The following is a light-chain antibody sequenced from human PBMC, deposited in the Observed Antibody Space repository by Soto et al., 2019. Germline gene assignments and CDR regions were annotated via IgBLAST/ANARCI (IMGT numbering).Light chain of an antibody. CDR2: GAS. CDR1: QSVSSN. CDR3: QHSNDWPFT. J-gene: IGKJ5*01. V-gene: IGKV3-15*01. Sequence: EIVMTQSPATLSVSPGERATLSCRASQSVSSNLAWYQQKPGQAPRLLIYGASTRATRIPARFSGSGSGTEFTLTISSLQSEDFAVYYCQHSNDWPFTFGQGTRLEIK.